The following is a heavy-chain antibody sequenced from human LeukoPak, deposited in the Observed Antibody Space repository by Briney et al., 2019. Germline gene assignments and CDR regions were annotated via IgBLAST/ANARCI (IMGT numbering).Heavy chain of an antibody. J-gene: IGHJ6*02. Sequence: GGSLRLSCEASGFTFSSYAMHWVRQAPGKGLEWVAVISYDGSNKYYADSVKGRFTTSRDNSKNTLYLQMNSLRAEDTAVYYCARDGWLQFYYYYGMDVWGQGTTVTVSS. V-gene: IGHV3-30-3*01. CDR3: ARDGWLQFYYYYGMDV. D-gene: IGHD5-24*01. CDR1: GFTFSSYA. CDR2: ISYDGSNK.